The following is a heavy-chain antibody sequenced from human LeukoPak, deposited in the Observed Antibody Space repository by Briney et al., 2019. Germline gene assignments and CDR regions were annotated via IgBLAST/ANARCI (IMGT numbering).Heavy chain of an antibody. CDR3: ARDLSGVTGYTYGRGIDY. J-gene: IGHJ4*02. D-gene: IGHD5-18*01. V-gene: IGHV3-7*01. CDR1: GFTFSSHR. Sequence: GGSLRLSCAASGFTFSSHRMSWVRQAPGKGLEWVANIKKNGSEKYYVDSVKGRFTISRDNAKTSLYLQMNSLRAEDTAVYYCARDLSGVTGYTYGRGIDYWGQGTLVTVSS. CDR2: IKKNGSEK.